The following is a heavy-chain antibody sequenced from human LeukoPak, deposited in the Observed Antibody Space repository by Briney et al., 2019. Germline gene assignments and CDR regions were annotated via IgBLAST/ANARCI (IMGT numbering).Heavy chain of an antibody. CDR2: INTKGET. Sequence: SETLSLTCTVSGVSMSAYQWSWVRQSPPKGLEWIGCINTKGETSYNPSLKSRVTTSVDTSKSQFSLRLTSVTAADTAVYYCATSNDAKIAPFDHWGQGAPVTVSS. D-gene: IGHD2-21*01. V-gene: IGHV4-4*09. CDR1: GVSMSAYQ. CDR3: ATSNDAKIAPFDH. J-gene: IGHJ4*02.